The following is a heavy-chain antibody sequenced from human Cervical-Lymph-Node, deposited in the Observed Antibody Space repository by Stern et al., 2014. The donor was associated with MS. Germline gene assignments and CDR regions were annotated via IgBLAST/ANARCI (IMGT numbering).Heavy chain of an antibody. CDR3: ARDLRYYYDSSGYYYRWFDP. J-gene: IGHJ5*02. V-gene: IGHV4-31*03. Sequence: QVQLQESGPGLVKPSQTLSLTCTVSGGSISSGGYYWSWIRQHPGKGLEWIGYIDYSGSTYYNPSLKSRVTISVDTSKNQFSLKLSSVTAADTAVYYCARDLRYYYDSSGYYYRWFDPWGQGTLVTVSS. CDR1: GGSISSGGYY. CDR2: IDYSGST. D-gene: IGHD3-22*01.